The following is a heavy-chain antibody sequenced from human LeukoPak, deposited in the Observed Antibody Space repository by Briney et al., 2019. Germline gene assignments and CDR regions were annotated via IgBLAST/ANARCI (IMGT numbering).Heavy chain of an antibody. CDR1: GFTFGNFG. V-gene: IGHV3-23*01. J-gene: IGHJ3*01. Sequence: GGSLRLSCEASGFTFGNFGMTWVRQAPGKGLQWVSGITGSTTWTYYAASVKGRFTVSRDNSQNTLHLQMNSLRADDTAVYYCARDLGHSYGYAVDAFDVWGQGTMVTVSS. D-gene: IGHD5-18*01. CDR3: ARDLGHSYGYAVDAFDV. CDR2: ITGSTTWT.